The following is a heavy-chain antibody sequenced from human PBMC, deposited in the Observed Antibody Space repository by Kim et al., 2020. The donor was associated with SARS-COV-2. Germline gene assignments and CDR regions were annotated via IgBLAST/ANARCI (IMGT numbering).Heavy chain of an antibody. CDR2: ISYNGRNK. D-gene: IGHD2-2*01. CDR3: ARGKYHGSLRLSDFYKGRDV. Sequence: GGSLRLSCAASGLSFDNSAMNWVRQAPGKGLEWLAVISYNGRNKDYADSVKGRFTISRDNPKRTLFLQMNSLRVEDTGVYYCARGKYHGSLRLSDFYKGRDVGGQDTRDTV. V-gene: IGHV3-30-3*01. CDR1: GLSFDNSA. J-gene: IGHJ6*02.